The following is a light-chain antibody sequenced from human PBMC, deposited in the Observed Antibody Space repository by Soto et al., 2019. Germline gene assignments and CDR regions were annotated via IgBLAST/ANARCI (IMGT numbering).Light chain of an antibody. CDR1: QSVSSGY. Sequence: EVVLTQSPGTLSLSPGERATLSCRASQSVSSGYLAWHQQKPGQAPRLLIYGASSRATGIPDSFSGSGSGTDFPLTISRLKPEYFAVYYCQQYHRSPHTFGQGTRLEIK. J-gene: IGKJ5*01. V-gene: IGKV3-20*01. CDR2: GAS. CDR3: QQYHRSPHT.